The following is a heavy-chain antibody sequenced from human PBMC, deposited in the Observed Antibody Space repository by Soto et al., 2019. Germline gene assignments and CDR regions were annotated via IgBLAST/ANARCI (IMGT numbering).Heavy chain of an antibody. CDR2: IYYSGST. Sequence: SETLCLPYTVSGGTISSFYWRWIRQPPGKGLEWIGYIYYSGSTNYNPSLKSRVTISVDTSKNQFSLKLSSVTAADTAVYYCARPRSYCGGDCYDAFDIWGQGTMVTVSS. CDR3: ARPRSYCGGDCYDAFDI. CDR1: GGTISSFY. V-gene: IGHV4-59*08. D-gene: IGHD2-21*01. J-gene: IGHJ3*02.